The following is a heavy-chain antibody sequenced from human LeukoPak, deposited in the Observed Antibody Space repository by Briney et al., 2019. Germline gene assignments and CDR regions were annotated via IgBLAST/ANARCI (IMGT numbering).Heavy chain of an antibody. D-gene: IGHD3-3*01. V-gene: IGHV3-23*01. CDR3: AKDRSSRYDFWSGSFSHYYYYYMDV. CDR1: GFTFSSYD. Sequence: GGSLRLSCAASGFTFSSYDMSWVRQAPGKGLEWVSAISGSGGSAYYADSVKGRFTISRDNSKNTLYLQMNSLRAEDTAVYYCAKDRSSRYDFWSGSFSHYYYYYMDVRGKGTTVTVSS. CDR2: ISGSGGSA. J-gene: IGHJ6*03.